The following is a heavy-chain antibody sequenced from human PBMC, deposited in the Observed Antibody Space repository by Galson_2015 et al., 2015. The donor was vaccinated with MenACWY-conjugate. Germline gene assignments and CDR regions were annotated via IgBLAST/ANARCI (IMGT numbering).Heavy chain of an antibody. J-gene: IGHJ6*02. CDR2: INAGSFKT. V-gene: IGHV1-3*01. CDR3: ARDMDNSSNLDYEYYGLDV. Sequence: SVKVSCKASGYSFSNSAIHWVRQAPGQGLEWVGWINAGSFKTKYSQKFQGRVTITSDTSASTAYMELSSLRSEDTAVYYCARDMDNSSNLDYEYYGLDVWGQGTTVTVSS. CDR1: GYSFSNSA. D-gene: IGHD6-6*01.